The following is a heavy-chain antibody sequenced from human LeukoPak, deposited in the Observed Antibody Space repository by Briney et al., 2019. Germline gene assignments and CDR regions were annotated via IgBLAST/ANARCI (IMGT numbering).Heavy chain of an antibody. CDR1: GYTFTKYG. CDR3: ARDPGVGWFDP. Sequence: ASVKVSCKASGYTFTKYGITWVRQAPGQGLEWMGWISTYNGNTNYAQKLQGRVTMTTDTSTSTAYMELRSLISDAAAVYYCARDPGVGWFDPWGQGTLVTVSS. D-gene: IGHD3-10*01. V-gene: IGHV1-18*01. CDR2: ISTYNGNT. J-gene: IGHJ5*02.